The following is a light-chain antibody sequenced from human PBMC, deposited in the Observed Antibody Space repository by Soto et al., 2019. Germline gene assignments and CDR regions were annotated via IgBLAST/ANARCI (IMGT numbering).Light chain of an antibody. J-gene: IGLJ2*01. CDR3: SSCAGSNTYVV. CDR2: EDT. CDR1: SSDVGSYNL. Sequence: QSALTQPASVSGSPGQSITISCTGTSSDVGSYNLVSWYQQHPGKAPKLMIYEDTKRPSGVSNRFSGSKSGNTASLTISGLQAEDEADYYCSSCAGSNTYVVFGGGTKLTVL. V-gene: IGLV2-23*01.